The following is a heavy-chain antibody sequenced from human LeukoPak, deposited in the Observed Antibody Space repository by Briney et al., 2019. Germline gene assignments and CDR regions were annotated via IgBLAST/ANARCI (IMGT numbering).Heavy chain of an antibody. Sequence: PGGSLRLSCSASGFTVSSNYMSWVRQAPGKGLEWVSVIYSGGSSYYADSVKGRFTISRDNSKNTVYLQMNSLRVEDTAVYYCARGMGGYGGYDYWGQGTLVTVSS. CDR3: ARGMGGYGGYDY. CDR2: IYSGGSS. J-gene: IGHJ4*02. CDR1: GFTVSSNY. D-gene: IGHD5-12*01. V-gene: IGHV3-66*01.